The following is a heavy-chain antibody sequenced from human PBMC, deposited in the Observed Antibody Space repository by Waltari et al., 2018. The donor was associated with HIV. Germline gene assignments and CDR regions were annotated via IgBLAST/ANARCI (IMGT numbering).Heavy chain of an antibody. V-gene: IGHV3-11*05. CDR3: ARVARGLRQGSFDI. Sequence: QVHLVESGGDLVKPGGSLSLPWVGSGFTFSDYYMPWIRQAPGKRLEGVSYIAVSSAYTNYGDSVKGRFTMSRDDAKKSLFLQINSLRPEDTAVYYCARVARGLRQGSFDIWGQGTMVTVSS. CDR2: IAVSSAYT. J-gene: IGHJ3*02. D-gene: IGHD2-15*01. CDR1: GFTFSDYY.